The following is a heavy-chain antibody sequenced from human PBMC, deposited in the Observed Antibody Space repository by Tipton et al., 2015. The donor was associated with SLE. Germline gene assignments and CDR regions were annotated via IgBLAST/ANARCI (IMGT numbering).Heavy chain of an antibody. CDR1: GYFISSGYY. J-gene: IGHJ3*02. D-gene: IGHD7-27*01. Sequence: LRLSCDVSGYFISSGYYWGWIRQSPGKGLEWIGSAYHSGSIHYNPSLKSRVTISVDTSQNQCFLELRSVTATDTAVYYCVRDSYSANWGLEAFDIWGQGTLVTVS. V-gene: IGHV4-38-2*02. CDR3: VRDSYSANWGLEAFDI. CDR2: AYHSGSI.